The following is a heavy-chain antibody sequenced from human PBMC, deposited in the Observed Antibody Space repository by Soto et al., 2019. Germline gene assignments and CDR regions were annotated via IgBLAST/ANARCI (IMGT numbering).Heavy chain of an antibody. CDR2: ISGSGGRS. CDR3: AKAPRGFVDPPHYFDT. J-gene: IGHJ5*02. D-gene: IGHD3-10*01. V-gene: IGHV3-23*01. Sequence: GGSLRLSCAAPGFIFSRHAMSWVRQAQGKGLEWVSAISGSGGRSDYADSVKGRFTISRDTFKSTLYLQMNSLLVDDTAIYYCAKAPRGFVDPPHYFDTWGQGTLVTVSS. CDR1: GFIFSRHA.